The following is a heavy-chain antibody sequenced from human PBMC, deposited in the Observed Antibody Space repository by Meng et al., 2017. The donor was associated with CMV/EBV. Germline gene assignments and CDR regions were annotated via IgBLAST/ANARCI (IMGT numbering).Heavy chain of an antibody. D-gene: IGHD6-13*01. J-gene: IGHJ4*02. V-gene: IGHV3-30-3*01. Sequence: GESLKISCAASGFTFSSYAMHWVRQAPGKGLEWVAVISYDGSNKYYADSVKGRFTISRDNSKSTLYLQMNSLRAEDTAVYYCARARVYSSSWYGGFDYWGQGTPVTVSS. CDR2: ISYDGSNK. CDR3: ARARVYSSSWYGGFDY. CDR1: GFTFSSYA.